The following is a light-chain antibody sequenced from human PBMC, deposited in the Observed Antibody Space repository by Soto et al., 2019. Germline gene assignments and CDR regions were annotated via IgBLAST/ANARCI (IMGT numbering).Light chain of an antibody. CDR1: TGAVTSGHY. V-gene: IGLV7-46*01. CDR3: FLSYSGALDWV. CDR2: DTN. Sequence: QAVVTQEPSLTVSPGGTVTLTCGSSTGAVTSGHYPYWFQQKPGQAPKALIYDTNNRHSWTPARFSGSLLGGKAALTLSGAQPEDEADYYCFLSYSGALDWVFGGGTQLTVL. J-gene: IGLJ3*02.